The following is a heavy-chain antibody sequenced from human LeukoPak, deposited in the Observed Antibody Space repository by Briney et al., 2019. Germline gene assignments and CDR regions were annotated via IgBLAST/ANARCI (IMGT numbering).Heavy chain of an antibody. CDR1: GFTFSSYG. CDR3: ARDLYGSGDHPYYFDY. Sequence: GRSLRLSCAASGFTFSSYGMHWVRQAPGKGLEWVAVIWYDGSNKYYADSVKGRFTISRDNSKNTLYLQMNSLRAEDTAVYYCARDLYGSGDHPYYFDYWGQGTLVTVFS. D-gene: IGHD4-17*01. CDR2: IWYDGSNK. V-gene: IGHV3-33*01. J-gene: IGHJ4*02.